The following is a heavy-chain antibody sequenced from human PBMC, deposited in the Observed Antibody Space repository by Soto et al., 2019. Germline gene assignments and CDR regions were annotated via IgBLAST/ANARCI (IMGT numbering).Heavy chain of an antibody. Sequence: ASVKVSCKASGYTFTSYDINWVRQATGQGLEWMGWMNPNSGNTGYAQKFQGRVTMTRNTSISTAYMELSSLRSEDTAVYYCAGRGYYDFWSGYPSDYYGMDVWGQGTTVTVSS. J-gene: IGHJ6*02. D-gene: IGHD3-3*01. CDR2: MNPNSGNT. CDR3: AGRGYYDFWSGYPSDYYGMDV. V-gene: IGHV1-8*01. CDR1: GYTFTSYD.